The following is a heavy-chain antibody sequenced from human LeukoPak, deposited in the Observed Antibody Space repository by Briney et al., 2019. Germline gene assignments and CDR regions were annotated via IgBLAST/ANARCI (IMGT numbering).Heavy chain of an antibody. J-gene: IGHJ3*02. CDR2: ISGSGGST. D-gene: IGHD3-10*01. V-gene: IGHV3-23*01. CDR1: GFTFSSYA. Sequence: PGGSLRLSCAASGFTFSSYAMSWVRQAPGKGLEWVSAISGSGGSTYYADSVKGRFTISRDNSKNTLYLQMNSLRAEDTAVYYCAKVRGTMVRGAYDAFDIWGQGTMVTVSS. CDR3: AKVRGTMVRGAYDAFDI.